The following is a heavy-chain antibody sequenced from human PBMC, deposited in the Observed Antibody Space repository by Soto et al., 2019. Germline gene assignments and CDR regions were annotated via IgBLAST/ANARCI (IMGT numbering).Heavy chain of an antibody. J-gene: IGHJ4*02. D-gene: IGHD6-6*01. Sequence: GASVKVSCKASGYTFTSYGISWVRQAPGQGLEWMGWISAYNGNTNYAQKLQGRVTMTTDTSTSTAYMELRSLRSDDTAVYYCARDLTEHTAARRRSPFDYWGQGTLVTVSS. CDR2: ISAYNGNT. CDR3: ARDLTEHTAARRRSPFDY. CDR1: GYTFTSYG. V-gene: IGHV1-18*01.